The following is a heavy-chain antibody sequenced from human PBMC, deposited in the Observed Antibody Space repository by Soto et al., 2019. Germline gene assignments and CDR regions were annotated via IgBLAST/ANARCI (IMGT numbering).Heavy chain of an antibody. CDR1: GFTVSSNY. D-gene: IGHD6-13*01. CDR2: IYSGGST. Sequence: GSLRLSCAASGFTVSSNYMSWVRQAPGKGLEWVSVIYSGGSTYYADSVKGRFTISRDNSKNTLYLQMNSLRAEDTAVYYCARGMSYSSSWYYFDYWGQGTLVTVSS. CDR3: ARGMSYSSSWYYFDY. V-gene: IGHV3-66*01. J-gene: IGHJ4*02.